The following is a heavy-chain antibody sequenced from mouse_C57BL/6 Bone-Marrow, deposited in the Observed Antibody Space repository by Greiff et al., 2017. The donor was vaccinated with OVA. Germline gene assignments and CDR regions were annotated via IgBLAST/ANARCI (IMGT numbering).Heavy chain of an antibody. CDR1: GYAFSSSW. V-gene: IGHV1-82*01. J-gene: IGHJ1*03. CDR2: IYPGDGDT. CDR3: ARFSPYFDV. Sequence: VQLQQSGPELVKPGASVKISCKASGYAFSSSWMNWVKQRPGKGLEWIGRIYPGDGDTNYNGKFKGKATLTADKSSSTAYMQLSSLTSEDSAVYFCARFSPYFDVWGTGTTVTVSS.